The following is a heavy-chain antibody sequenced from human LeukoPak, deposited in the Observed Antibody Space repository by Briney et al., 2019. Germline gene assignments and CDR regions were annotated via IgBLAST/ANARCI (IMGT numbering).Heavy chain of an antibody. CDR1: GGSISSSSYY. V-gene: IGHV4-39*02. Sequence: SETLSLTCTVSGGSISSSSYYWGWIRQPPGKGLEWIESIYHSGDTYYNPSLKSRVTISVDTSKNQFSLKLSSVTAADTAVYYCARELPRSTTFLDYWGQGTLVTVSS. D-gene: IGHD1-14*01. J-gene: IGHJ4*02. CDR2: IYHSGDT. CDR3: ARELPRSTTFLDY.